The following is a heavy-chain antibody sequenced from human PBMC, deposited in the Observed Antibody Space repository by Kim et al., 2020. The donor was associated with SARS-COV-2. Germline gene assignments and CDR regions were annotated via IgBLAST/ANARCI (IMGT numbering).Heavy chain of an antibody. CDR2: IYYSGST. D-gene: IGHD4-17*01. V-gene: IGHV4-59*08. CDR1: GGSISSYY. CDR3: ARRVTYGDYWYFDL. J-gene: IGHJ2*01. Sequence: SETLSLTCTVSGGSISSYYWSWIRQPPGKGLEWIWYIYYSGSTNYNPSLKSRVTISVDTSKNQFSLKLSSVTAADTAVYYCARRVTYGDYWYFDLWGRGTLVTVSS.